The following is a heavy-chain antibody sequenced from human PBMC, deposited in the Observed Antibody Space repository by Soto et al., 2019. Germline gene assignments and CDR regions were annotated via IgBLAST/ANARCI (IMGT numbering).Heavy chain of an antibody. V-gene: IGHV2-5*02. CDR2: LYWDDDK. J-gene: IGHJ4*02. CDR1: GFSLSTSGVG. D-gene: IGHD7-27*01. Sequence: QITLKESGPTLVKPTQTLTLTCTFSGFSLSTSGVGVGWIRQPPGKALEWLAFLYWDDDKRYSPSLKSRLTITKDTSKTQTLLPLTTMAPVDTATAYCDRPRVNWGSRRLVDYWGQGTLVTVAS. CDR3: DRPRVNWGSRRLVDY.